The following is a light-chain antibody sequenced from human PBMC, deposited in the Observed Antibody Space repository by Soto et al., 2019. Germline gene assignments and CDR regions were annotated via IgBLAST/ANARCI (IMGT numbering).Light chain of an antibody. CDR2: GNS. J-gene: IGLJ3*02. CDR3: QSYDSSLSGWV. Sequence: QSVLTQPPSVSGAPGQRVTISCTGSSSNIGAGYDVHWYQQLPGTAPKLLIYGNSNRPSGVPDRFSGSKSCTSASLAITGLQAEDEADYYCQSYDSSLSGWVFGGGTKRTVL. CDR1: SSNIGAGYD. V-gene: IGLV1-40*01.